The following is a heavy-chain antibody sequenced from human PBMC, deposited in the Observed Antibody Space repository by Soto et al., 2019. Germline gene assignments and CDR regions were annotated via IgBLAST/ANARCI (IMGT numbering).Heavy chain of an antibody. V-gene: IGHV3-23*01. D-gene: IGHD1-26*01. CDR1: GIIFENFG. CDR3: AKNQGVELVPLATVDWFDP. Sequence: PGGSLRLSCAAAGIIFENFGMSWVRPAPGKGLEWISSISGSGFKKYYADSVKGRFTISRDNSKSTVYLELNNLSAEDTAVYHCAKNQGVELVPLATVDWFDPWGQGSVVTVSS. CDR2: ISGSGFKK. J-gene: IGHJ5*02.